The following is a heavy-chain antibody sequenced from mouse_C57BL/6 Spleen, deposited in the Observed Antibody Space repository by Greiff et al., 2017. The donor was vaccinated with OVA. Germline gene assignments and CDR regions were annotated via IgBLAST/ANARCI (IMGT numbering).Heavy chain of an antibody. J-gene: IGHJ3*01. D-gene: IGHD2-3*01. CDR2: INPNNGGT. V-gene: IGHV1-26*01. CDR1: GYTFTDYY. CDR3: ARPKDYDGYHYGFAY. Sequence: EVQLQQSGPELVKPGASVKISCKASGYTFTDYYMNWVKQSHGKSLEWIGDINPNNGGTSYNQKFKGKATLTVDKSSSTAYMELRSLTSEDSAVYYCARPKDYDGYHYGFAYWGQGTLVTVSA.